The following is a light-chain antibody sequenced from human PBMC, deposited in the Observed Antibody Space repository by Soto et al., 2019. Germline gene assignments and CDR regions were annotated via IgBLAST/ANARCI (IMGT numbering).Light chain of an antibody. CDR1: QSVSSY. V-gene: IGKV3-11*01. CDR3: QQRSNWPRFT. J-gene: IGKJ3*01. CDR2: DAS. Sequence: EIVLTQSPATLSLSPGERATLSCRASQSVSSYLAWYQQKPGQAPRLLIYDASNRATGIPARFSGSGSGTDLTITISSLEPEDFAVHYCQQRSNWPRFTFGPGTKVDIK.